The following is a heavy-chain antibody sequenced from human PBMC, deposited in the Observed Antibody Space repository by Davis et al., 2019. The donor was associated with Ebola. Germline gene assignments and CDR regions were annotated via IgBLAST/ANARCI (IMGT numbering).Heavy chain of an antibody. CDR1: GGSISSGDYY. CDR2: IYYSGST. CDR3: ARQHSSSWYSFSPDY. J-gene: IGHJ4*02. Sequence: PSETLSLTCTVSGGSISSGDYYWSWIRQPPGKGLEWIGYIYYSGSTYYNPSLKSRVTISVDTSKNQFSLKLSSVTAADTAVYYCARQHSSSWYSFSPDYWGQGTLVTVAS. V-gene: IGHV4-30-4*01. D-gene: IGHD6-13*01.